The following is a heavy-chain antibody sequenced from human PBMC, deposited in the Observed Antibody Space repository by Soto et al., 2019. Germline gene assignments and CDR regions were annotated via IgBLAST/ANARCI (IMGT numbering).Heavy chain of an antibody. CDR1: GGTFSSYA. V-gene: IGHV1-69*13. Sequence: SVKVSCKASGGTFSSYAISWVRQAPGQGLEWMGGIIPIFGTANYAQMFQGRVTITADESTSTAYMELSSLRSEDTAVYYCARAPGGGNYAFDIWGQGTMVTVSS. J-gene: IGHJ3*02. D-gene: IGHD2-21*02. CDR3: ARAPGGGNYAFDI. CDR2: IIPIFGTA.